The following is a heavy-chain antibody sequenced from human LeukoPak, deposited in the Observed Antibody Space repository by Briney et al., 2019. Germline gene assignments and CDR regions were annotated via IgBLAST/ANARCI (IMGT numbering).Heavy chain of an antibody. Sequence: PSETLSLTCTVSGGSISSYYWSWIRQPPGKGLEWIGYIYYSGSTNYNPSLKSRVTISVDTSKNQFSLKLNSVTAADTAVYYCARQKYYYDSSGEVNWFDPWGQGTLVTVSS. J-gene: IGHJ5*02. CDR3: ARQKYYYDSSGEVNWFDP. CDR1: GGSISSYY. D-gene: IGHD3-22*01. V-gene: IGHV4-59*08. CDR2: IYYSGST.